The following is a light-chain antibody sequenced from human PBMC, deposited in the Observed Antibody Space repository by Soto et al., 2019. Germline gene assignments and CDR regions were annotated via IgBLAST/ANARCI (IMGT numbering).Light chain of an antibody. Sequence: QSALTQPPSASGSPGQSVTISCTGTSSDVGAYKFVSWYQQHPGKAPKLMIYEVSKRYSGVPDRFSGSKSGNTASLTVSGLQAEDEADYYCSSYAGSTNLVFGGGTKLTVL. V-gene: IGLV2-8*01. CDR3: SSYAGSTNLV. CDR2: EVS. J-gene: IGLJ2*01. CDR1: SSDVGAYKF.